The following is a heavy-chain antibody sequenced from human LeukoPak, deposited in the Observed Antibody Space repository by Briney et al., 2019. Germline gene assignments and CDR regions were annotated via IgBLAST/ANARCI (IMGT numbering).Heavy chain of an antibody. Sequence: GGSLRLSCAASGFTFDDYGTTWVRQAPGKGLEWVSDLNWNGVSTGYVDSVDGRFTISRDNAKNSLYLEMNSLRVEDTALYYCAREASITLVRGVTKYFDYWGQGTLVTVYS. J-gene: IGHJ4*02. D-gene: IGHD3-10*01. CDR3: AREASITLVRGVTKYFDY. V-gene: IGHV3-20*04. CDR1: GFTFDDYG. CDR2: LNWNGVST.